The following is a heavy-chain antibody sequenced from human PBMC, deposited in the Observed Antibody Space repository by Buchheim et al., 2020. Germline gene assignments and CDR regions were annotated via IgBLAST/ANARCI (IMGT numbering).Heavy chain of an antibody. CDR3: AREGGFGSGWSIDY. V-gene: IGHV3-48*04. CDR2: IRSDNSAI. CDR1: GFSFSSYS. J-gene: IGHJ4*02. D-gene: IGHD3-10*01. Sequence: EVQLVESGGGLVQPGGSLRLSCAASGFSFSSYSMNWVRQAPGKGLEWVSYIRSDNSAIYYAESVKGRFTISRDNAENSLTLPMNSLRAEDTAVYYCAREGGFGSGWSIDYWGQGTL.